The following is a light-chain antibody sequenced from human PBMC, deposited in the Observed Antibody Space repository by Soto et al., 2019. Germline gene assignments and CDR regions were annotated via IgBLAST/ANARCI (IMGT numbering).Light chain of an antibody. Sequence: DIQMTQSPSSLSASVGDRVTITCRASQSISNYLIWHQQKPGKAPKVLIYTTSNLQSGVPSRFSGSGSGTDFTLTISSLQPEDFATYYCQQNFSPPYTFGQGTKLEIK. CDR1: QSISNY. CDR2: TTS. V-gene: IGKV1-39*01. J-gene: IGKJ2*01. CDR3: QQNFSPPYT.